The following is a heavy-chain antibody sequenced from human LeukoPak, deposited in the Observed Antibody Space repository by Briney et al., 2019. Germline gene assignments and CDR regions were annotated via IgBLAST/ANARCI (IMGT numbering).Heavy chain of an antibody. CDR2: ISGSGGGT. D-gene: IGHD6-19*01. CDR1: GFTFSSYG. J-gene: IGHJ4*02. V-gene: IGHV3-23*01. Sequence: PGGSLRLSCAASGFTFSSYGMSWVRQAPGEGLEWVSAISGSGGGTYYADSVKGRFTIARDNSKNTLYLQMNSLRAEDTAVYYCAISTSGSFGYWGQGTLVTVSS. CDR3: AISTSGSFGY.